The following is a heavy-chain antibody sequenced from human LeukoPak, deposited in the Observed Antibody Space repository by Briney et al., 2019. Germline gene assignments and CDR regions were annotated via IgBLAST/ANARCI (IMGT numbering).Heavy chain of an antibody. CDR2: TYYRSKWYN. Sequence: SQTLSLTCAISGDSVSSNSAAWNWIRQSPSRGLEWLGRTYYRSKWYNDYAVSVKSRITINPDTSKNQLSLQLNSVTPEDTAVYYCARDHRYDILTGYYLGYFDYWGQGTLVTVSS. CDR1: GDSVSSNSAA. V-gene: IGHV6-1*01. CDR3: ARDHRYDILTGYYLGYFDY. J-gene: IGHJ4*02. D-gene: IGHD3-9*01.